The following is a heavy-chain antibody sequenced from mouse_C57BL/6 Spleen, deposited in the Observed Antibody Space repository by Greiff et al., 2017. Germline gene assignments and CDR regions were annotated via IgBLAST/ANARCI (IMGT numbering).Heavy chain of an antibody. CDR1: GYTFTSYW. CDR2: IHPSDSDT. Sequence: QVQLKQPGAELVKPGASVKVSCKASGYTFTSYWMHWVKQRPGQGLEWIGRIHPSDSDTNYNQKFKGKATLTVDKSSSTAYMQLSSLTSEDSAVYYCGSTMVTRYAMDYWGQGTSVTVSS. D-gene: IGHD2-2*01. V-gene: IGHV1-74*01. J-gene: IGHJ4*01. CDR3: GSTMVTRYAMDY.